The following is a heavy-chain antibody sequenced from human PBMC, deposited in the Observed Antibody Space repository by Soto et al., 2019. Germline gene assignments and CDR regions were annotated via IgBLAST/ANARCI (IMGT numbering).Heavy chain of an antibody. J-gene: IGHJ4*02. V-gene: IGHV5-51*01. Sequence: PGESLKISCNGSGYSFTSXWIGWVXQMPGKGLEWMGIIYPGDSDTRYSPSFQGQVTISADKSISTAYLQWSSLKASDTAMYYCARRADYGDYYFDYRGQGTLVTVSS. CDR1: GYSFTSXW. CDR3: ARRADYGDYYFDY. D-gene: IGHD4-17*01. CDR2: IYPGDSDT.